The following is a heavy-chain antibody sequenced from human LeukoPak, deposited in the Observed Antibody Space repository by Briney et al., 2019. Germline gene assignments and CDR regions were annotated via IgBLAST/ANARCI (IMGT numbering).Heavy chain of an antibody. CDR2: IRYDGSNK. D-gene: IGHD2/OR15-2a*01. CDR3: ANQDSTEYSYYFDF. J-gene: IGHJ4*02. Sequence: QTGGSLRLSCAASGFTFSSYAMHWVRQAPGKGLEWVSFIRYDGSNKYYADSVKGRLTISRDNSKNTLYLQMNSLRAEDTAVYYCANQDSTEYSYYFDFWGQGTLVTVSS. V-gene: IGHV3-30*02. CDR1: GFTFSSYA.